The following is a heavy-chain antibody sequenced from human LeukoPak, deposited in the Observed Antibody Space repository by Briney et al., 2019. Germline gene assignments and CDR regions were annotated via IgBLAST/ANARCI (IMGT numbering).Heavy chain of an antibody. V-gene: IGHV1-2*02. CDR1: GYTFTGYY. CDR3: AREALAGNENDY. D-gene: IGHD6-19*01. J-gene: IGHJ4*02. CDR2: INPNSGGT. Sequence: ASVKVSCKASGYTFTGYYIHWVRQAPGQGLEWMGWINPNSGGTNFAQKFQGRVTMTRDTSISTVYVYLSSLRSDDTAVYYCAREALAGNENDYWGQGTLVTVSS.